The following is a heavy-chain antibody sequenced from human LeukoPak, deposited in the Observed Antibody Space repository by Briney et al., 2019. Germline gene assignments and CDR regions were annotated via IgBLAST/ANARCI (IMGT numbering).Heavy chain of an antibody. CDR2: IDHSGST. V-gene: IGHV4-34*01. CDR1: RGSLSGYS. D-gene: IGHD4-11*01. J-gene: IGHJ6*02. CDR3: ARGRPTTLYYYYYGMDV. Sequence: SETLSLTCAVYRGSLSGYSWTWIRQPPGKGLEWIGEIDHSGSTNNNPSLKSRVTISVDTSKNQFSLKLSSVTAADTAVYYCARGRPTTLYYYYYGMDVWGQGTTVTVSS.